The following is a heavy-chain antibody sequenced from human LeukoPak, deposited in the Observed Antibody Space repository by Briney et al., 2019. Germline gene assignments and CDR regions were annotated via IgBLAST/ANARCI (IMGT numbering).Heavy chain of an antibody. CDR2: VYSSGTT. J-gene: IGHJ4*02. CDR1: GGAINNYY. D-gene: IGHD1-26*01. Sequence: SETLALTCTVSGGAINNYYWSWIRQSAGKGLEWIGRVYSSGTTNYNPSLKSRVTISIDKSKKQFSLNLKSVTAADTAVYYCARYSGSESGFDYWGQGPLVRVYS. CDR3: ARYSGSESGFDY. V-gene: IGHV4-4*07.